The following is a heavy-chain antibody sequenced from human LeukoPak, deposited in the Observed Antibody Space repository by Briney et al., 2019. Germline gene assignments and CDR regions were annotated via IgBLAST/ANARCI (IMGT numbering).Heavy chain of an antibody. D-gene: IGHD3-10*01. CDR1: GYTFTSYD. V-gene: IGHV1-8*01. CDR2: MNPNSGNT. Sequence: ASVKVSCKASGYTFTSYDTNWVRQATGQGLEWMGWMNPNSGNTGYAQKFQGRVTMTRNTSISTAYMELSSLRSEDTAVYYCARYVPSGSGRHWFDPWGQGTLVTVSS. CDR3: ARYVPSGSGRHWFDP. J-gene: IGHJ5*02.